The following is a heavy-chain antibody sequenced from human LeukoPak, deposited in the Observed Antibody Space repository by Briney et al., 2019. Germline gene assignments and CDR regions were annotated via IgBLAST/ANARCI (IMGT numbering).Heavy chain of an antibody. Sequence: PSETLSLTCTVSGGSISSYYWSRIRQPPGKGLEWIGYIYYSGSTNYNPSLKSRVTISVDTSKNQFSLKLSSVTAADTAVYYCARDHPLYYYDSRAFDIWGQGTMVTVSS. CDR3: ARDHPLYYYDSRAFDI. V-gene: IGHV4-59*01. CDR2: IYYSGST. CDR1: GGSISSYY. D-gene: IGHD3-22*01. J-gene: IGHJ3*02.